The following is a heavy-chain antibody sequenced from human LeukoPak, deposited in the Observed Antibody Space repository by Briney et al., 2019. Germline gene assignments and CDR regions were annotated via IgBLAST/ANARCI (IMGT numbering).Heavy chain of an antibody. V-gene: IGHV3-53*01. Sequence: GGSLRLSCAASGFTVSSNYMSWVRQAPGKGLEWVSVIYSGGSTYYADSVKGRFTISRDNSKNTLYLQMNSLRAEDTAVYYCARAPPGQLYPLVNWGQGTLVTVSS. J-gene: IGHJ4*02. CDR3: ARAPPGQLYPLVN. CDR1: GFTVSSNY. D-gene: IGHD2-2*02. CDR2: IYSGGST.